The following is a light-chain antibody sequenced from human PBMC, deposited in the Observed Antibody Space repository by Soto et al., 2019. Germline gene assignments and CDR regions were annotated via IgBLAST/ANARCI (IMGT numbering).Light chain of an antibody. V-gene: IGKV3-15*01. J-gene: IGKJ1*01. CDR3: QQYNSWPT. CDR1: QSVGSN. CDR2: GAS. Sequence: ETVMTQSPATLSVSPGKRVTLSCRVSQSVGSNLAWYPQKRCQAPMRLIYGASTKAPGIPATFSASGSATAFTLTTSSLQSADFAVYYCQQYNSWPTFGEATKVDIK.